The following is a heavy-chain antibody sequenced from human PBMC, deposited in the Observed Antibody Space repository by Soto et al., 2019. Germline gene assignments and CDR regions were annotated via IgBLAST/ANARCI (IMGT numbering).Heavy chain of an antibody. CDR1: GFASSAYG. CDR2: ISSDGSKN. V-gene: IGHV3-30*18. CDR3: AKVQVGSSNWYYFDS. Sequence: QVQLVESGGGVVQPGKSLRLSCAASGFASSAYGMHWVRQAPGKGLEWVAVISSDGSKNYYADSVKGRFTISRDNSRNTLYLQMNSLRAEDTAVYFCAKVQVGSSNWYYFDSWGQGTLVTVSS. J-gene: IGHJ4*02. D-gene: IGHD6-13*01.